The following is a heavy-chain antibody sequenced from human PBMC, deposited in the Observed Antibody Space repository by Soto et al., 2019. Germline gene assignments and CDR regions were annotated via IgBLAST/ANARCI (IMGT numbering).Heavy chain of an antibody. Sequence: QVQLVESGGGVVQPGRSRRLSCAASGFTFSSYAMHWVRQAPGKGLEWVAVISYDGSNKYYADSVKGRFTISRDNSKNTLYLQMNSLRAEDTAVYYCASQYITGTTGYYYGMDVWGQGTTVTVSS. CDR2: ISYDGSNK. CDR1: GFTFSSYA. V-gene: IGHV3-30-3*01. D-gene: IGHD1-7*01. CDR3: ASQYITGTTGYYYGMDV. J-gene: IGHJ6*02.